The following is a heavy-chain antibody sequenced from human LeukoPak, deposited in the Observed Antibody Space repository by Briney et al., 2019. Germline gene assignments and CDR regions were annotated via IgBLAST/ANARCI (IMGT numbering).Heavy chain of an antibody. D-gene: IGHD5/OR15-5a*01. J-gene: IGHJ4*02. V-gene: IGHV4-39*01. Sequence: SETLSLTCTVSGGSISNSNYYWGWIRQPPGKGLEWIGSIYYSGSTYYNPSFKSRVTVSVDTSKNQFSLKLSSVTAADTAVYCCARQRASVAWLFDYWGPGTLVTVSS. CDR3: ARQRASVAWLFDY. CDR2: IYYSGST. CDR1: GGSISNSNYY.